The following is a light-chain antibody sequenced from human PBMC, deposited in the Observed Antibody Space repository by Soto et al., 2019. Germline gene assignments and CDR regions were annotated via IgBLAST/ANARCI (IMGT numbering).Light chain of an antibody. CDR1: QSVSTN. J-gene: IGKJ1*01. Sequence: EIVMTQSPATLSVSPGEGATLSCRASQSVSTNLAWYQQKPGQAPRLLIYSVSTRATGIPARFSGSGSGTESTLTITSLQAEDFAVYYCQQYNNWWTFGQGTKVEIK. V-gene: IGKV3-15*01. CDR3: QQYNNWWT. CDR2: SVS.